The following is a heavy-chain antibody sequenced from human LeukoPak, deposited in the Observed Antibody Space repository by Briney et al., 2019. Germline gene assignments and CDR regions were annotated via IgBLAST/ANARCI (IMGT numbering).Heavy chain of an antibody. CDR3: ARDHEILRGDY. J-gene: IGHJ4*02. V-gene: IGHV1-18*01. Sequence: GWISAYNGNTNYAQKLQGRVTMTTDTSTSTAYMELRSLRSDDTAVYYCARDHEILRGDYWGQGTLVTVSS. CDR2: ISAYNGNT. D-gene: IGHD5-24*01.